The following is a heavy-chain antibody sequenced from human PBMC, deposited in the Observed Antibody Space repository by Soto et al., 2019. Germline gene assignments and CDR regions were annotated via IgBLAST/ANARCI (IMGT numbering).Heavy chain of an antibody. Sequence: GGSLRLSCAASGFTFSSYAMSWVRQAPGKGLEWVSAISGSGDSTYYADSVKGRFTISRDTSKNTIYMQMNSLRAEDTSVYYCARLYGSGSFYLSHFDCWGQGTPVTVSS. CDR3: ARLYGSGSFYLSHFDC. CDR1: GFTFSSYA. D-gene: IGHD3-10*01. V-gene: IGHV3-23*01. J-gene: IGHJ4*02. CDR2: ISGSGDST.